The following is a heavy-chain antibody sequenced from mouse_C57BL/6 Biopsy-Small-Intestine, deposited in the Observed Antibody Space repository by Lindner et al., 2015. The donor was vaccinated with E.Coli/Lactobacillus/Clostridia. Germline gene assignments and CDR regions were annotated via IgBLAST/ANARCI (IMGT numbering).Heavy chain of an antibody. V-gene: IGHV1-80*01. CDR3: ARGERGDFDY. J-gene: IGHJ2*01. CDR1: GYAFSNYW. CDR2: IYPGDGDT. Sequence: VQLQESGAELVKSGASVTISCKASGYAFSNYWMNWVKQRPGKGLEWIGQIYPGDGDTDYNGKFKGKATLTADISSSTAYMQLSSLTSEDSAVYFCARGERGDFDYWGQGTTLTVSS.